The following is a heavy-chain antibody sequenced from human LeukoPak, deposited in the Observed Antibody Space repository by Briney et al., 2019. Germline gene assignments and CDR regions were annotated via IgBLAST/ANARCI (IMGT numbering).Heavy chain of an antibody. CDR1: GYTFTAYY. J-gene: IGHJ4*02. V-gene: IGHV1-2*02. CDR2: INPNTGGT. CDR3: ARGFRLDY. Sequence: ASVKVSYTTSGYTFTAYYIHWVRQAPGQGREWMGWINPNTGGTNYAQNFHGRVTMTRDTSISTAYMELTSLTSDDTAVYYCARGFRLDYWGQGTLVTVSS. D-gene: IGHD3-10*01.